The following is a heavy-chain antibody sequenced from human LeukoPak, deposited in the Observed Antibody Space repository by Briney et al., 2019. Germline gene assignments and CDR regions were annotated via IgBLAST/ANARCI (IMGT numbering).Heavy chain of an antibody. V-gene: IGHV3-11*01. CDR1: GFTFSDYY. CDR3: ARDVPASWELLRFHWFDP. D-gene: IGHD1-26*01. CDR2: ISSSGSTI. Sequence: GGSLRLSCAASGFTFSDYYMSWIRQAPGKGLEWVSYISSSGSTIYYADSVKGRFTISRDNAKNSLYLQMNSLRAEDTAVYCCARDVPASWELLRFHWFDPWGQGTLVTVSS. J-gene: IGHJ5*02.